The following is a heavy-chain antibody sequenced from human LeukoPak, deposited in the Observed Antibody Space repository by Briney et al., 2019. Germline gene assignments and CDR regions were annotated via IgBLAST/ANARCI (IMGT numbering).Heavy chain of an antibody. CDR1: GFTFSSYS. CDR3: AKAADPNIVVVVAATYYYYGMDV. CDR2: ISSSSSYI. J-gene: IGHJ6*02. V-gene: IGHV3-21*04. D-gene: IGHD2-15*01. Sequence: GGSLRLSCAASGFTFSSYSMNWVRQAPGKGLEWVSSISSSSSYIYYADSVKGRFTISRDNAKNSLYLQMNSLRAEDTAVYYCAKAADPNIVVVVAATYYYYGMDVWGQGTTVTVSS.